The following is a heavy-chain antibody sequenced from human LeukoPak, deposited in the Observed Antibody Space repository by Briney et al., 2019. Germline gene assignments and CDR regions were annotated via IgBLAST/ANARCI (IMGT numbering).Heavy chain of an antibody. V-gene: IGHV6-1*01. CDR3: ASSTGATDAFDF. CDR1: GDSVSSNSAA. D-gene: IGHD7-27*01. J-gene: IGHJ3*01. Sequence: SQTLSLTCAISGDSVSSNSAAWSWIRQSPSRGLEWLGRTYYKSKWYNDYAVSVKSRISINSDTSKNQFSLQLKSVTPEDTAEYYCASSTGATDAFDFWGQGTMVTVSS. CDR2: TYYKSKWYN.